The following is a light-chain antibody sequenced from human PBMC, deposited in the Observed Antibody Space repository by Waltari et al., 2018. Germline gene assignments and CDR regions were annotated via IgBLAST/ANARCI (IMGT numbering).Light chain of an antibody. V-gene: IGLV1-40*01. Sequence: QSVLTPPPSVSGAPGQRVTISCAGSNSNIGAGFDVHWYQQLPGAAPKLLIYGNDNRPSGVPERFSASSSGTSASLAITGLQAEDEADYYCQSYDTSLSGYVFGKGTQVTVL. CDR2: GND. CDR1: NSNIGAGFD. CDR3: QSYDTSLSGYV. J-gene: IGLJ1*01.